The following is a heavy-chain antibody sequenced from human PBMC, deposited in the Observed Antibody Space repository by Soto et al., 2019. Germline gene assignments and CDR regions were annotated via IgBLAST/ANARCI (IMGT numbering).Heavy chain of an antibody. CDR2: MNPNSGNT. CDR1: GYTFTSYD. Sequence: ASVKVSCKASGYTFTSYDIKWVRQATGQGLEWMGWMNPNSGNTGYAQKFQGRVTMTRNTSISTAYMELSSLRSEDSAVYYCARDPNNSSSWWLDPWGQGTLVTVSS. D-gene: IGHD6-6*01. CDR3: ARDPNNSSSWWLDP. J-gene: IGHJ5*02. V-gene: IGHV1-8*01.